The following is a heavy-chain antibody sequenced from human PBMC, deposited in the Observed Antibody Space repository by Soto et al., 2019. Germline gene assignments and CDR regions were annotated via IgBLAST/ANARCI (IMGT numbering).Heavy chain of an antibody. D-gene: IGHD6-13*01. J-gene: IGHJ4*02. V-gene: IGHV3-23*01. CDR3: AKDGRFSSSWPIIDY. Sequence: GGSLRLSCAASGFTFNYYAMTWVRQTPGRGLEWVAAMSGGGDSTKHADSVKGRFTISRDNSKNTLYLEMNSLRAEDTAVYYCAKDGRFSSSWPIIDYWGQG. CDR2: MSGGGDST. CDR1: GFTFNYYA.